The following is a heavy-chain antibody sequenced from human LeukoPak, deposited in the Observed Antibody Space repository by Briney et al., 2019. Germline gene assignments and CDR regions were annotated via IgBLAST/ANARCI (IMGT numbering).Heavy chain of an antibody. CDR1: GFIFNIYE. D-gene: IGHD6-13*01. V-gene: IGHV3-48*03. CDR3: ARGAAGRQIAAAGY. Sequence: GPLRLSCAASGFIFNIYEMNWVRQAPGKGLEWVSYISSSGSTIYYADSVKGRFTISRDNAKNSLYLQMNSLRTEDTAVYYCARGAAGRQIAAAGYWGQGTLVTVSS. J-gene: IGHJ4*02. CDR2: ISSSGSTI.